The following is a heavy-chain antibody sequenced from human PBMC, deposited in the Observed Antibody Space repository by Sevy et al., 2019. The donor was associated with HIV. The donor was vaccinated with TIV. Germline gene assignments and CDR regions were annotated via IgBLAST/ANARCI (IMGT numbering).Heavy chain of an antibody. J-gene: IGHJ6*02. CDR2: LIGGGSRT. Sequence: GGSLRLSWAASGFPFSNYAMSWIRQAPGKGLEWVSTLIGGGSRTYYADSVTGRFTISIDNSKNTLYLQMNSLRADDTAIYYCAKRRVQSGLSGGHANYGWDVCGHGTTVTVSS. CDR1: GFPFSNYA. V-gene: IGHV3-23*01. CDR3: AKRRVQSGLSGGHANYGWDV. D-gene: IGHD3-10*01.